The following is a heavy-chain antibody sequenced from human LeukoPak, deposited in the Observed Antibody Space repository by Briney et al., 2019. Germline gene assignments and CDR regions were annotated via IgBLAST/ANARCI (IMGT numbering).Heavy chain of an antibody. CDR1: GFTFSSYT. D-gene: IGHD3-10*01. Sequence: GGSLRLSCAASGFTFSSYTMSWVRQAPGRGLEWVSTIATSDGNTYYADSVKGRFTISRDNSKNTLYLQMNSLRAEDTAVYYCARDRAGAFDYWGQGTLVTVSS. CDR3: ARDRAGAFDY. CDR2: IATSDGNT. J-gene: IGHJ4*02. V-gene: IGHV3-23*01.